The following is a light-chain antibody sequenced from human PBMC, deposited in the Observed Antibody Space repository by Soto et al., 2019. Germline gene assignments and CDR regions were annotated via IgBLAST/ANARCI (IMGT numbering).Light chain of an antibody. V-gene: IGKV1D-13*01. CDR1: QGISSA. Sequence: AIQLTQSPSSLSASVGDRVTITCRASQGISSALAWYQQTPGKPPNLLIYDASSLEIGVPSRFSGSGSVTDFTLTISSLQPEDFATYCCQHFNNYPFTFGPGTKVDIK. CDR2: DAS. J-gene: IGKJ3*01. CDR3: QHFNNYPFT.